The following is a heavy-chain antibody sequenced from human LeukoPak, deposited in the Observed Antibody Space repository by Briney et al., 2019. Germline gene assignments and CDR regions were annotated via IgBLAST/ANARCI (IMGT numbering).Heavy chain of an antibody. CDR1: GGSFSGYY. Sequence: PSETLSLTCAVYGGSFSGYYWSWIRQPPGKGLEWIGEINHSGSTNCNPCLKSRVTISVDTSKNQCSLKLRSVTAADPAVYYCARVAVPAAIYARYFYYYMDVWGKGTTVSDCS. CDR3: ARVAVPAAIYARYFYYYMDV. V-gene: IGHV4-34*01. CDR2: INHSGST. J-gene: IGHJ6*03. D-gene: IGHD2-2*01.